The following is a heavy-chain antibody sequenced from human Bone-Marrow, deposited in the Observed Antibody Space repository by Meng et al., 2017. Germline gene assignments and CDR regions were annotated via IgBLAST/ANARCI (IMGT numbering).Heavy chain of an antibody. J-gene: IGHJ3*02. Sequence: QVQMVESGGDLVEPGASLKLSCEASGVTFSDHYMTWIRQDPRKGMGWISYISSSGNTIYYSDSVKGRFTISRDNSESTLYMQMNSLRAEDTAVYYCARGPTGAFDIWGQGTMVTVSS. CDR2: ISSSGNTI. CDR3: ARGPTGAFDI. V-gene: IGHV3-11*04. CDR1: GVTFSDHY. D-gene: IGHD1-14*01.